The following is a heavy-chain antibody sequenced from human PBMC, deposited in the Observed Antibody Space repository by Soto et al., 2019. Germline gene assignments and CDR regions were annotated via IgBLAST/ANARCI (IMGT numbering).Heavy chain of an antibody. J-gene: IGHJ4*02. D-gene: IGHD2-2*02. CDR3: AKGPIPRDY. CDR2: ISYDGSNK. CDR1: GFTFSSYG. V-gene: IGHV3-30*18. Sequence: GGSLRLSCAASGFTFSSYGMHWVRQAPGKGLEWVAVISYDGSNKYYADSVKGRFTISRDNSKNTLYLQMNSLRAEDTAVYYCAKGPIPRDYWGQGTLVTVSS.